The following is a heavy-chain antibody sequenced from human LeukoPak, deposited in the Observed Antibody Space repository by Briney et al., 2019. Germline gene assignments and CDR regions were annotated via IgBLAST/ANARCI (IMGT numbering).Heavy chain of an antibody. CDR3: ARVLAGAHYYGMDA. J-gene: IGHJ6*02. CDR2: ISSSSTYI. CDR1: GFTFSRNG. Sequence: GGSLRLSCAGSGFTFSRNGLNWVRQAPGKGLEWVSSISSSSTYIHYADSVKGRFTISRDNAKNSLYLEMTSLRAEDTAVYYCARVLAGAHYYGMDAWGQGTTVTVSS. V-gene: IGHV3-21*01. D-gene: IGHD4-17*01.